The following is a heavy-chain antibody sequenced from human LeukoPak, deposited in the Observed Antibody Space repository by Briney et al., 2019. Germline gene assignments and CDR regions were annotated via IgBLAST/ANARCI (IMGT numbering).Heavy chain of an antibody. J-gene: IGHJ4*02. Sequence: PSETLSLTCAVYGGSFSGYYWSWIRQPPGKGLEWIGEINHSGSTNYNPSLKSRVTISVDTSKNQFSLKLSSVTAADTAVYYCARGFIGTRPFDYWGQGTLVTVSS. CDR3: ARGFIGTRPFDY. D-gene: IGHD1-7*01. CDR1: GGSFSGYY. V-gene: IGHV4-34*01. CDR2: INHSGST.